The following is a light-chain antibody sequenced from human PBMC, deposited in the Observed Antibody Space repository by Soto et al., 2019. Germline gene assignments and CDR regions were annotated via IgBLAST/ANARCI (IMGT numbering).Light chain of an antibody. CDR1: SNDVGSYNL. J-gene: IGLJ2*01. CDR3: CSYTTITTVV. CDR2: EVS. Sequence: QSVLTQPASVSGSPGQSITISYTGTSNDVGSYNLVSWYQQHPGKAPKLIIYEVSKRPSGVSNRFSASKSGNTASLTISGLQDEDEADYYCCSYTTITTVVFGGGTKLTVL. V-gene: IGLV2-23*02.